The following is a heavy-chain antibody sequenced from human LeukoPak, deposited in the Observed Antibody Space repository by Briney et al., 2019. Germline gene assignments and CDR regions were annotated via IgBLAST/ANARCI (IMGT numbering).Heavy chain of an antibody. D-gene: IGHD6-19*01. CDR1: GFPFSSYA. J-gene: IGHJ4*02. Sequence: GGSLRLSCAASGFPFSSYAMSWVRQAPGKGLEWVSAISGSGGSTYYADSVKGRFTISRDNSKNTLYLQMSSLRAEDTAIYYCAKSASVWYLLHYWGQGTLVTVSS. CDR2: ISGSGGST. CDR3: AKSASVWYLLHY. V-gene: IGHV3-23*01.